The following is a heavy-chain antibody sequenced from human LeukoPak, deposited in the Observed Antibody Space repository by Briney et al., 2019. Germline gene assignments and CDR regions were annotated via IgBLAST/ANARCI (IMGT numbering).Heavy chain of an antibody. V-gene: IGHV1-18*01. CDR1: GYTSTSYG. CDR3: ARGPPYYDSSGYYYLDY. D-gene: IGHD3-22*01. J-gene: IGHJ4*02. CDR2: ISAYNGNT. Sequence: ASVKVSCKASGYTSTSYGISWVRQAPGQGLEWMGWISAYNGNTNYAQKLQGRVTMTTDTSTSTAYMELRSLRSDDTAVYYCARGPPYYDSSGYYYLDYWGQGTLVTVSS.